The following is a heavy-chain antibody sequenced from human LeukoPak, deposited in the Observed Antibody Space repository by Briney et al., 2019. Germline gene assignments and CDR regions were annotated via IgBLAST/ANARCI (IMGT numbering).Heavy chain of an antibody. CDR1: GGSVSSGSYY. CDR2: IYYSGIT. J-gene: IGHJ6*02. Sequence: SETLSLTCSVSGGSVSSGSYYWSWIRQPPGKGLEWIGDIYYSGITNYNPSLKSRVTISVDTSKNQFSVKLSSVTAADTAMYYCASLIRQGHYAMDVWGQGTMVTVSS. CDR3: ASLIRQGHYAMDV. V-gene: IGHV4-61*01.